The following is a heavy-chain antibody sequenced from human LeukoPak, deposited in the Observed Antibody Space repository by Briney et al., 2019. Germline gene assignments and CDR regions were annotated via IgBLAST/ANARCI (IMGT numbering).Heavy chain of an antibody. CDR2: ISGSGGDT. V-gene: IGHV3-23*01. CDR3: AKDLGGEGGSGFPGY. Sequence: GGSLRLSCAASGFTFSSYAMSWVRQAPGKGLEWVSAISGSGGDTYYADSVKGRFTISRDNSKNTLYLRMNSLRIEDAAVYYCAKDLGGEGGSGFPGYWGQGTLVTVSS. J-gene: IGHJ4*02. D-gene: IGHD3-10*01. CDR1: GFTFSSYA.